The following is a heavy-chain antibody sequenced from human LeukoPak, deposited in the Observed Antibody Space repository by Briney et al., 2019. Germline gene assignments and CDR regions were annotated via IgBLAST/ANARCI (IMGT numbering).Heavy chain of an antibody. CDR2: IYYSGST. Sequence: SQTLSLTCTVSGGSISSGGYFWSWIRQHPGKGLEWIGYIYYSGSTYYSPSLKSRVTISVDTSKNQFSLKLSSVTAADTAVYYCAREYYYDSSGYYGSAFDIWGQGTMVTVSS. CDR3: AREYYYDSSGYYGSAFDI. V-gene: IGHV4-31*03. J-gene: IGHJ3*02. D-gene: IGHD3-22*01. CDR1: GGSISSGGYF.